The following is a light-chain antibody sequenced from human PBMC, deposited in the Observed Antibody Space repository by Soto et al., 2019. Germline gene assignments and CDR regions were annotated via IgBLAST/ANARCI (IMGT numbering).Light chain of an antibody. J-gene: IGKJ2*01. Sequence: DIVMTQFPDSLTVPLGERATINCKSSQGVLYSSNNKSYLAWYQHKPGQPPKVLIYWASTRESGVPDRFSGSGSGTDFTLTISSLQADDVAVYYCQQYYTTPYTFGQGTKLEIK. CDR3: QQYYTTPYT. CDR2: WAS. V-gene: IGKV4-1*01. CDR1: QGVLYSSNNKSY.